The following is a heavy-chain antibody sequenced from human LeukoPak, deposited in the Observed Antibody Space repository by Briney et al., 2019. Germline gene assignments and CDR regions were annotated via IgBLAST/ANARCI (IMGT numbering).Heavy chain of an antibody. Sequence: GGSLRLSCAASGFTFDDYAMHWVRQAPGKGLEWVSGISWNSGSIGYADSVKGRFTISRDNAKNSLYLQMNSLRAEDTAVYYCAKSRPHYDFWSGYYDYWGQGTLVTVSS. D-gene: IGHD3-3*01. CDR1: GFTFDDYA. V-gene: IGHV3-9*01. J-gene: IGHJ4*02. CDR3: AKSRPHYDFWSGYYDY. CDR2: ISWNSGSI.